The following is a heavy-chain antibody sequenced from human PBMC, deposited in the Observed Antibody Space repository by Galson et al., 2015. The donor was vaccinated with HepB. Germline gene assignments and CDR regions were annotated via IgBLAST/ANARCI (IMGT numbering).Heavy chain of an antibody. D-gene: IGHD2-2*01. Sequence: SVKVSCKASGYTFTGYYMHWVRQAPGQGLEWMGWINPNSGGTNYAQKFQGRVTMTRDTSISTAYMELSRLRSDDTAVYYCASLGGYCSSTSCYDAFDIWGQGTMVTVSS. CDR1: GYTFTGYY. CDR2: INPNSGGT. J-gene: IGHJ3*02. CDR3: ASLGGYCSSTSCYDAFDI. V-gene: IGHV1-2*02.